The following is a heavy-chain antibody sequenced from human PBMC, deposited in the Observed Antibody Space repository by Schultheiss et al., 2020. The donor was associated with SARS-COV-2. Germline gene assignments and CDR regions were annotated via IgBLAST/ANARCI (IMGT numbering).Heavy chain of an antibody. CDR3: ARVIGYSGSFDY. CDR1: GYSISSGYY. V-gene: IGHV4-38-2*01. Sequence: SETLSLTCAVSGYSISSGYYWSWIRQPPGKGLEWIGEINHSGSTNYNPSLKSRVTISVDTSKNQFSLKLSSVTAADTAVYYCARVIGYSGSFDYWGQGTLVTVSS. J-gene: IGHJ4*02. D-gene: IGHD1-26*01. CDR2: INHSGST.